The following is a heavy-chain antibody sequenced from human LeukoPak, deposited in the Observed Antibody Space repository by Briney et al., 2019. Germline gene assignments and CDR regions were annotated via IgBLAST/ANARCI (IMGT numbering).Heavy chain of an antibody. Sequence: GESLKISCKGSGYIFANYWIAWVRQMPGKGLEWMGIIYPGDSDTRYSPSFQGQVTFSADKPISTAYLQWSSLKASDTAMYYCARTNEFDYWGQGTLVTVSS. V-gene: IGHV5-51*04. CDR3: ARTNEFDY. D-gene: IGHD1-1*01. CDR2: IYPGDSDT. J-gene: IGHJ4*02. CDR1: GYIFANYW.